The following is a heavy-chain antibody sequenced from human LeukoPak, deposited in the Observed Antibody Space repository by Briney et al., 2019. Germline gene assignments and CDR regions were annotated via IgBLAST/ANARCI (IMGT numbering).Heavy chain of an antibody. V-gene: IGHV3-64D*09. D-gene: IGHD2-2*01. J-gene: IGHJ4*02. Sequence: TGGSLRLSCSASGFTFSSYAMHWVRQAPGKGLEYVSAISSNGGSTYYADSVKGRFTISRDNSKNTLYLQMSSLRAEDTAVYYCVKGYCSSISCYGDYWGQGTLVTFSS. CDR2: ISSNGGST. CDR3: VKGYCSSISCYGDY. CDR1: GFTFSSYA.